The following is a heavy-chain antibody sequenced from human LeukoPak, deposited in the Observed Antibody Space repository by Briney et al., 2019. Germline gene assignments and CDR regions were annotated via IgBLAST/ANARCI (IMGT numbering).Heavy chain of an antibody. CDR1: GFTFSEYT. CDR3: AREFTIFGVVIQRYDAFDI. Sequence: QTGGSLRLSCAASGFTFSEYTIHWVRQAPGKGLEWVAVMSNDGSIKKYANSVKGRFTISRDNSKNTLYLQVDSLRAEDTAVYYCAREFTIFGVVIQRYDAFDIWGQGTMVTVSS. V-gene: IGHV3-30-3*01. CDR2: MSNDGSIK. J-gene: IGHJ3*02. D-gene: IGHD3-3*01.